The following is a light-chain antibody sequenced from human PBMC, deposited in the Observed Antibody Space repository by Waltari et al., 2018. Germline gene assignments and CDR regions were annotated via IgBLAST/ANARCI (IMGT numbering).Light chain of an antibody. V-gene: IGLV2-14*03. CDR1: SSDVGGYNF. J-gene: IGLJ3*02. CDR2: DVN. Sequence: QSALTQPASVSGSPGQSITISCSGTSSDVGGYNFVSWYQQHPGKAPQLMIYDVNHRASGISDRFSGSKSGNTASLIISGLQTEDEADYYGSSFSSGSTLVLFGGGTKLTVL. CDR3: SSFSSGSTLVL.